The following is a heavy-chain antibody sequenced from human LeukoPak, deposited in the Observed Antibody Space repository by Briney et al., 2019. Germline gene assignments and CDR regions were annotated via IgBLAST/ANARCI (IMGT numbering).Heavy chain of an antibody. CDR3: ARVSTYSAIDY. CDR1: GFTFSSYW. Sequence: GGALRLSCAASGFTFSSYWMHWVRQGPGKGLVWVSRINSDGSSTSYADSVKGRFTISRDNAKNTLYLQMNSLRAEDTAVYYCARVSTYSAIDYWGQGTLVTVSS. J-gene: IGHJ4*02. CDR2: INSDGSST. V-gene: IGHV3-74*01. D-gene: IGHD1-26*01.